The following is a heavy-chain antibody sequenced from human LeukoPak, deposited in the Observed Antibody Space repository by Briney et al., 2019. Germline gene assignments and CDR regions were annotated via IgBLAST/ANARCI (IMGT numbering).Heavy chain of an antibody. Sequence: GGSLRLSCAASGFTFSNAWMSWVRQAPGKGLEWVGRIKKKTDGETTDYAAPVKGRFTISRDDTKNTLYLEMNSLKSDDTAVYYCAAGTGTSDFDYWGQGTLVTASS. D-gene: IGHD1-1*01. CDR2: IKKKTDGETT. J-gene: IGHJ4*02. V-gene: IGHV3-15*01. CDR3: AAGTGTSDFDY. CDR1: GFTFSNAW.